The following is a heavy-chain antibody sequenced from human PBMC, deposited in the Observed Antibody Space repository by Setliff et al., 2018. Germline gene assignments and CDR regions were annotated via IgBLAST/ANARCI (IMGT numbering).Heavy chain of an antibody. CDR3: ARSDHLVVDGFDV. D-gene: IGHD3-16*01. CDR1: GYAFTDNY. CDR2: INPRTGGT. J-gene: IGHJ3*01. Sequence: ASVKVSCKTSGYAFTDNYIHWVRQAPGQGLEWMGWINPRTGGTNLAQKFQGWVSMTRDTSITTAYMELSRLTSDDMAVYFCARSDHLVVDGFDVWGQGTMVTVS. V-gene: IGHV1-2*04.